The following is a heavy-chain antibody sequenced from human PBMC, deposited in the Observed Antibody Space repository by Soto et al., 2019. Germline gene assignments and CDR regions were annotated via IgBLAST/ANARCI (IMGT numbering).Heavy chain of an antibody. J-gene: IGHJ4*02. CDR2: ISGNSGTT. V-gene: IGHV3-23*01. CDR1: GFNFSNYA. D-gene: IGHD3-3*01. Sequence: EVQLLESGGDFKQPGGSLRLSCEDSGFNFSNYALNWVRQAPGKRLEWVSVISGNSGTTYYAASVKGRFTISRDNSKKTLYLQMNVLRADDTAVYYCAKGRAITVSGVITPFDSWGQGTLVTVSS. CDR3: AKGRAITVSGVITPFDS.